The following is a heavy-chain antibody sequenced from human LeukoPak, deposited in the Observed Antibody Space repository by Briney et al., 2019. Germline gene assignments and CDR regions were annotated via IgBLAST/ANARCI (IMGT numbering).Heavy chain of an antibody. V-gene: IGHV4-34*01. CDR2: INHGGST. D-gene: IGHD6-6*01. CDR3: ARHGGYSSSVGSNWFDP. CDR1: GGSLSGYY. Sequence: SSETLSLTCAVYGGSLSGYYWSWIRQSPGKGPEWIGEINHGGSTNYNPSLKSRVTMSVDTSKNQFSLKLSSVTAADTAVYYCARHGGYSSSVGSNWFDPWGQGTLVTVSS. J-gene: IGHJ5*02.